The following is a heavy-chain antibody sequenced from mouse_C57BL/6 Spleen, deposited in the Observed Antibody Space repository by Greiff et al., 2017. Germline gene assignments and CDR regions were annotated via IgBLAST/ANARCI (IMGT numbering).Heavy chain of an antibody. CDR2: INPNYGTT. Sequence: VQLQQSGPELVKPGASVKISCKASGYSFTDYNMNWVKQSNGKSLEWIGVINPNYGTTSYNQKFKGMATLTANQTSSTAYMQLNGLTSEDSAVYYCARGDYYSSSYGWYFGVWGTGTTVTVAT. V-gene: IGHV1-39*01. CDR1: GYSFTDYN. D-gene: IGHD1-1*01. J-gene: IGHJ1*03. CDR3: ARGDYYSSSYGWYFGV.